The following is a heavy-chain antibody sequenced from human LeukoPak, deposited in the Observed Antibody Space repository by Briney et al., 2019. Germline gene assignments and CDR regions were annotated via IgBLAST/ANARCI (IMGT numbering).Heavy chain of an antibody. D-gene: IGHD6-13*01. J-gene: IGHJ4*02. CDR2: INPNSGGT. Sequence: ASVKVSCKASGYTFTGYYMHWVRQAPGQGLEWMGWINPNSGGTNYAQKFQGRVTMTRDTSISTANMELSRLRSDDTAVYYCARGQQLVPTPIDYWGQGTLVTVSS. V-gene: IGHV1-2*02. CDR1: GYTFTGYY. CDR3: ARGQQLVPTPIDY.